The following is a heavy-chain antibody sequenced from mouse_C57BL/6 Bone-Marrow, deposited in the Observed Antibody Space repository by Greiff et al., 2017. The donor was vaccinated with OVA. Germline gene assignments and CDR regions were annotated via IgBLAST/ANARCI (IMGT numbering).Heavy chain of an antibody. V-gene: IGHV14-4*01. CDR2: IDPENGDT. J-gene: IGHJ1*03. CDR3: TPTGTFWYFDV. Sequence: EVQLVESGAELVRPGASVKLSCTASGFNIKDDYMHWVKQRPEQGLEWIGWIDPENGDTEYASKFQGKATITADTSSNTAYLQLSSLTSEDTAVYYCTPTGTFWYFDVWGTGTTVTVSS. CDR1: GFNIKDDY. D-gene: IGHD4-1*02.